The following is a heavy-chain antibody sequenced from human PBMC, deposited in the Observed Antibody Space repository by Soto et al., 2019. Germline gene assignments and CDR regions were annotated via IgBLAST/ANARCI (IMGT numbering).Heavy chain of an antibody. V-gene: IGHV4-30-4*01. CDR2: IYYSGST. Sequence: SETLSLTCTVSGGSISSGDYYWSWIRQPPGKGLEWIGYIYYSGSTYYNPSLKSRVTISVDTSKNQFSLKLSSVTAADTAVYYCARYPIVVVPAASDYWGQGTLVTVSS. D-gene: IGHD2-2*01. J-gene: IGHJ4*02. CDR1: GGSISSGDYY. CDR3: ARYPIVVVPAASDY.